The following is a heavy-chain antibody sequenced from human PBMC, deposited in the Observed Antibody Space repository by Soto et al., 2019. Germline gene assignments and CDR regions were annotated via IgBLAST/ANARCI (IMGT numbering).Heavy chain of an antibody. J-gene: IGHJ3*02. D-gene: IGHD3-16*01. Sequence: TLSLTCTVSGGSSSSGGYYWSWIRQHPGKGLEWIGYIYYSGSTYYNPSLKSRVTISVDTSKNQFSLKLSSVTAADTAVYYCARTTSWAAPFDIWGQGTMVTVSS. V-gene: IGHV4-31*03. CDR3: ARTTSWAAPFDI. CDR1: GGSSSSGGYY. CDR2: IYYSGST.